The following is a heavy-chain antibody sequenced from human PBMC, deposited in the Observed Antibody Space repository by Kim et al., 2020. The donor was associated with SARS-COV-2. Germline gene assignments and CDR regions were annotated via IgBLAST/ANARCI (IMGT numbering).Heavy chain of an antibody. D-gene: IGHD2-2*02. V-gene: IGHV3-48*02. Sequence: GGSLRLSCAASGFTFSIYSIDWVRRAPGKGLEWIIYISSNSRNIYYADSVKGRFTVSRDNAENSVYLQMDSLTDEDTAIYYCARVGPSGYTFDYWGQGTPVTVSS. CDR2: ISSNSRNI. J-gene: IGHJ4*02. CDR1: GFTFSIYS. CDR3: ARVGPSGYTFDY.